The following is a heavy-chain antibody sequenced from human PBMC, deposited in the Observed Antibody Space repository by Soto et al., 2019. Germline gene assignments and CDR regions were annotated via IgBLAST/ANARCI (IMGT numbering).Heavy chain of an antibody. V-gene: IGHV3-23*01. CDR2: ISASGGTT. CDR3: AKRGIEVAGKYRWFDP. CDR1: GFTFSYYA. D-gene: IGHD6-19*01. J-gene: IGHJ5*02. Sequence: ESGGGLVQPGGSLSLSCAASGFTFSYYAMTWVRQAPGKGLEWVSTISASGGTTYYADSVKGRFTISRDNSKNTLYLQMNSLRAEDTAVYYCAKRGIEVAGKYRWFDPWGQGTLVTVSS.